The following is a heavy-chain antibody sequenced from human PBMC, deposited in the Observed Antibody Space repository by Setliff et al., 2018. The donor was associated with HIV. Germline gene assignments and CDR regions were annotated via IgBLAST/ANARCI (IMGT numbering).Heavy chain of an antibody. V-gene: IGHV1-3*01. CDR1: GYTFTSYA. CDR3: ASLAVAGIDAFDI. Sequence: GASVKVSCKASGYTFTSYAMHWVRQAPGQRLEWMGWINAGNGNTNYAQKLQGRVTMTTDTSTTTSYMELRSLRSDDTAVYFCASLAVAGIDAFDIWGQATMVTVSS. D-gene: IGHD6-19*01. J-gene: IGHJ3*02. CDR2: INAGNGNT.